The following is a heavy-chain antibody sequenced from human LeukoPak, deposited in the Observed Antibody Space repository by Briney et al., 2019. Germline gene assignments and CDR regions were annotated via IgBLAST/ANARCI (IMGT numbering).Heavy chain of an antibody. Sequence: GASVKVSCKASGYTFTSYAMHWVRQPPGQRLEWMGWINAGNGNTKYSQKFQGRVTITRDTSASTAYMELSSLRSEDTAVYYCARDPYDYYYYGMDVWGKGTTVTVSS. V-gene: IGHV1-3*01. CDR3: ARDPYDYYYYGMDV. D-gene: IGHD3-16*01. CDR2: INAGNGNT. J-gene: IGHJ6*04. CDR1: GYTFTSYA.